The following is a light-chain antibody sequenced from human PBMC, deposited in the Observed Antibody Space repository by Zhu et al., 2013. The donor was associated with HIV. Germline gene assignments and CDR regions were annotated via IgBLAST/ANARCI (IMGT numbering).Light chain of an antibody. CDR3: SSYTRSGFV. CDR1: SSDIGGHNY. CDR2: EVT. V-gene: IGLV2-14*01. J-gene: IGLJ1*01. Sequence: QSALTQPASVSGSPGQSITISCTGTSSDIGGHNYVSWYQQHPGKAPKLLIYEVTNRPSGVSDRFSGSKSGNTASLTISGLQPEDEADYSCSSYTRSGFVFGIGTKVTVL.